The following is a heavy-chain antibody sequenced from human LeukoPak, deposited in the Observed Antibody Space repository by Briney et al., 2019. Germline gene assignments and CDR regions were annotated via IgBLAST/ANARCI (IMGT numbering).Heavy chain of an antibody. D-gene: IGHD1-26*01. CDR2: IHYSGST. Sequence: PSETLSLTCTVSGGSISSYYWSWFRQPPGKGLEWIGYIHYSGSTNYNPSLRSRVTISVDTSKNQFSLKLSSVTAADTAVYYCARHELVGATTYFDYWGQGTLVTVSS. V-gene: IGHV4-59*08. CDR1: GGSISSYY. J-gene: IGHJ4*02. CDR3: ARHELVGATTYFDY.